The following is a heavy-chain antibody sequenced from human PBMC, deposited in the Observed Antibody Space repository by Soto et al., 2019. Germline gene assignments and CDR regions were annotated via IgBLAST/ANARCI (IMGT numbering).Heavy chain of an antibody. CDR3: AKNQERELPRVIDF. CDR2: MSGSSSTT. V-gene: IGHV3-23*01. Sequence: GGSLRLSCATSGLTFSNYAMSWVRQAPGGGLEWVSSMSGSSSTTYYADSVRGRFTISRDRSKNTLYLQMSSLRAEDTALYYCAKNQERELPRVIDFWGQGTLVTVSS. J-gene: IGHJ4*02. D-gene: IGHD1-7*01. CDR1: GLTFSNYA.